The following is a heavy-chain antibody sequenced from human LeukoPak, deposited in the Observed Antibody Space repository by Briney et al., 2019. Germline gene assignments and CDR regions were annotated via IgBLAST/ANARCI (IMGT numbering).Heavy chain of an antibody. V-gene: IGHV3-53*01. CDR2: IENGATT. CDR3: VKDYQVGNSPAFGDY. Sequence: PGGSLRLSCAASGFTVSSNYMSWVRRAPGKGLEWVSGLIENGATTYYADSVKGRFTISRDNSRNTMYLQMNSLRVEDTAVYYCVKDYQVGNSPAFGDYWGQGTLVTISS. CDR1: GFTVSSNY. D-gene: IGHD1-26*01. J-gene: IGHJ4*02.